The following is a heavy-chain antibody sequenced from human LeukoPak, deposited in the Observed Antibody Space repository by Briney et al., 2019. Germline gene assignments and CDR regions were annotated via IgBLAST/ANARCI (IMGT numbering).Heavy chain of an antibody. V-gene: IGHV1-2*06. J-gene: IGHJ3*02. D-gene: IGHD2-21*02. CDR3: ARDTTAALAVTAHDAFDI. CDR1: GYTFTDYY. Sequence: ASVNVSCKASGYTFTDYYMHWVRQAPGQGLEWMGRINPSSGGTNYAQRFQGRVTMTRDTSISTAYMELSSLRSDDTAVYFCARDTTAALAVTAHDAFDIWGQGTMVTVSS. CDR2: INPSSGGT.